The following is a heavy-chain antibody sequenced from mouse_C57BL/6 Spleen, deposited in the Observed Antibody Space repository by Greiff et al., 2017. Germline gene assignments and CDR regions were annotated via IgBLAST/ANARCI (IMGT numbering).Heavy chain of an antibody. Sequence: EVKLQESGPGLVKPSQSLSLTCSVTGYSITSGYYWNWIRQFPGNKLEWMGYITYDGSNNYNPSLKNRISITRDTSKNQFFLKLNSVTTEDTATYDCARVRKGAYFDYWGQGTTLTVSS. J-gene: IGHJ2*01. CDR3: ARVRKGAYFDY. CDR1: GYSITSGYY. V-gene: IGHV3-6*01. CDR2: ITYDGSN. D-gene: IGHD3-1*01.